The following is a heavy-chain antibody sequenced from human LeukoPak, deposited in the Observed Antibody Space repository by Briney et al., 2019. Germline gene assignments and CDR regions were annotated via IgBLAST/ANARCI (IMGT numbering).Heavy chain of an antibody. CDR2: IYYSGST. J-gene: IGHJ4*02. D-gene: IGHD1-26*01. CDR3: ARGLVGATAFDY. Sequence: SETLSLTCTVSGGPTSNYYWSWIRQPPGKGLEWIGYIYYSGSTNYNPSLKSRVTISVDTSKNQFSLKLSSVTAADTAVYYCARGLVGATAFDYWGQGTLVTVSS. V-gene: IGHV4-59*01. CDR1: GGPTSNYY.